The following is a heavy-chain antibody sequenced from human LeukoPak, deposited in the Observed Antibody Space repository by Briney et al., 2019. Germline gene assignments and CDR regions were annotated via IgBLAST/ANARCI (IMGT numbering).Heavy chain of an antibody. CDR2: IGGSGSTV. J-gene: IGHJ4*02. Sequence: PGGSLRLSCAASGFTFSSYEMNRVRQAPGRGLEWVSYIGGSGSTVFYADSVKGRFTISRDNAKRSLYLQMNSLRAEDTAVYYCARGGSWYGYWGQGTLVTVSS. V-gene: IGHV3-48*03. CDR3: ARGGSWYGY. D-gene: IGHD6-13*01. CDR1: GFTFSSYE.